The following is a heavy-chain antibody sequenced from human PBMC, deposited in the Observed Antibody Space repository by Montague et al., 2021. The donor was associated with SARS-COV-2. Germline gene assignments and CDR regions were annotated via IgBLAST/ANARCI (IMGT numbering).Heavy chain of an antibody. Sequence: SETLSLTCTVSGGSISSSSYYWGWLRQPPGKGLEWIGSIYYSGSTYYNPSLKSRVTISADTSKNQFALKLSSVTAADTAVYYCARHLMGAPSYYMDVWGKGTTVTVSS. CDR1: GGSISSSSYY. CDR3: ARHLMGAPSYYMDV. J-gene: IGHJ6*03. CDR2: IYYSGST. D-gene: IGHD4/OR15-4a*01. V-gene: IGHV4-39*01.